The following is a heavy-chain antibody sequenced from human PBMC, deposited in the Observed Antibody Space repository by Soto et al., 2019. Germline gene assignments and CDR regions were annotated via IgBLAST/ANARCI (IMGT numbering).Heavy chain of an antibody. Sequence: QVQLVQSGAEVKKPGSSVKVSCKASGGTFSSYAISWVRQAPGQGLEWMGGLIPIFGTANYAQKFQGRVTITADESTSTAYMELSSLRSEDTAVYYCATQNVGYCSGGSCYRSYFDYWGQGTLVTVSS. J-gene: IGHJ4*02. D-gene: IGHD2-15*01. CDR2: LIPIFGTA. V-gene: IGHV1-69*01. CDR3: ATQNVGYCSGGSCYRSYFDY. CDR1: GGTFSSYA.